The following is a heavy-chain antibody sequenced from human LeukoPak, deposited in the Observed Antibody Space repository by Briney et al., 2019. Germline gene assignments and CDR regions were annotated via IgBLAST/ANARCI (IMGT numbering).Heavy chain of an antibody. J-gene: IGHJ3*02. D-gene: IGHD2-2*02. V-gene: IGHV4-39*01. CDR1: GGSISSSSYY. CDR2: IYYSGST. CDR3: ARHPVGYCSSTSCYRGAFDI. Sequence: SETLSLTCTVSGGSISSSSYYWGWIRQPPGKGLEWIGSIYYSGSTYYNPSLKSRVTISVDTSKNQFSLKLSSVTAADTAVYYCARHPVGYCSSTSCYRGAFDIWGQGTMVTVSS.